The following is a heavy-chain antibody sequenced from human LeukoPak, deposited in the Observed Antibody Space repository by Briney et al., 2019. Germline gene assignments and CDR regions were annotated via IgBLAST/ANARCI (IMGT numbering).Heavy chain of an antibody. CDR1: GFTFGSCA. CDR3: AKDQAGWRFDY. J-gene: IGHJ4*02. D-gene: IGHD6-19*01. V-gene: IGHV3-23*01. Sequence: PGGSLRLSCAASGFTFGSCAMTWVRQAPGKGLEWVSGVKSGGDKTYYADSVKGRFTISRDNSKNTLYLQMNSLRAEDTAVYYCAKDQAGWRFDYWGQGTQVTVSS. CDR2: VKSGGDKT.